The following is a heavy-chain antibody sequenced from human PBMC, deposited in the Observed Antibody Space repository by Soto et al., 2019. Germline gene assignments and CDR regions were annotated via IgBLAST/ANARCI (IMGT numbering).Heavy chain of an antibody. CDR1: GFSLSNARMG. D-gene: IGHD6-13*01. V-gene: IGHV2-26*01. J-gene: IGHJ5*02. Sequence: SGPTLVNPTETLTLNCNVSGFSLSNARMGVRWIRQPPGKALEWLAHIFSNDEKSYSTSLKRRLTISKDTSKSQVVLTMTNMDPVDTATYYCARKAVSSSWYDSWFDPWGQGTLVTVSS. CDR2: IFSNDEK. CDR3: ARKAVSSSWYDSWFDP.